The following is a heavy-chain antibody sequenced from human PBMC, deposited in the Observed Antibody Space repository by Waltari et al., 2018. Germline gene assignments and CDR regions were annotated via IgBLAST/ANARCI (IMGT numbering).Heavy chain of an antibody. D-gene: IGHD6-19*01. V-gene: IGHV1-2*02. J-gene: IGHJ4*02. CDR2: SNPKSGDT. Sequence: QVQLVQSGAEVKKPGASVKVSCKASGYTFSGHYMHWVRQAPGQGLEWMGWSNPKSGDTKSAERVQGRVTMNRNTSITTVYMEVSSLTSDDTAMYYCARASSGWSTRLDYWGQGALVTVSS. CDR1: GYTFSGHY. CDR3: ARASSGWSTRLDY.